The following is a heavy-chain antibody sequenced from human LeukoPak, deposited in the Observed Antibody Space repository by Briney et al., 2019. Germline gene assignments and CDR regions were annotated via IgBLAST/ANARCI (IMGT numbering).Heavy chain of an antibody. Sequence: SETLSLTCTVSGVSSRSDYWSWVRQSPGKGLEWIGYISYSGTTDYNPSLKSRVTISVDTSKNQFSLKLSSVTAADTAVYYCARFYGSGISWGQGTLVTVSS. CDR2: ISYSGTT. J-gene: IGHJ4*02. D-gene: IGHD3-10*01. CDR1: GVSSRSDY. CDR3: ARFYGSGIS. V-gene: IGHV4-59*12.